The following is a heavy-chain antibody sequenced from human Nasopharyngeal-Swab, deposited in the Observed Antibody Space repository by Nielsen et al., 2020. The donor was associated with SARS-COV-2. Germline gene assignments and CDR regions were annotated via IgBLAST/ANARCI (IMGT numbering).Heavy chain of an antibody. CDR1: GYILIDYA. V-gene: IGHV1-3*04. J-gene: IGHJ4*02. D-gene: IGHD3/OR15-3a*01. Sequence: ASVKVSCKASGYILIDYAIHWVRQAPGQRLEGMGWINNRDVQTEYSESFQGRVTITRDTSASTVYMELSSLRSEDTAVYYCARDSGRDWCGQDYWGQGTLVTVSS. CDR2: INNRDVQT. CDR3: ARDSGRDWCGQDY.